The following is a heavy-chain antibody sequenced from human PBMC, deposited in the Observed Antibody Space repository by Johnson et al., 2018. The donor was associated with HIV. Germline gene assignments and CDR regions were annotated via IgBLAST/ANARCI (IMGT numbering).Heavy chain of an antibody. D-gene: IGHD1-26*01. CDR2: IKQDGSEQ. V-gene: IGHV3-7*01. CDR3: ARDIRWEPFPFDI. Sequence: VHLVESGGGLVQPGGSLRLSCAASGFTFSSYWMSWVRQAPGKGLEWVANIKQDGSEQYYVDSVKGRFTISIDNAKNSLYLQMNSLRAEDTAVYYCARDIRWEPFPFDIWGQGTMVTVSS. J-gene: IGHJ3*02. CDR1: GFTFSSYW.